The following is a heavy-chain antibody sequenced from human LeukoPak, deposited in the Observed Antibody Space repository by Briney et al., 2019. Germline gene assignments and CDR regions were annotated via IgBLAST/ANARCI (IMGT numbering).Heavy chain of an antibody. D-gene: IGHD6-13*01. CDR1: GFTFSSYG. CDR2: TWYDGSNK. V-gene: IGHV3-33*06. J-gene: IGHJ6*03. Sequence: PGRSLRLSCAASGFTFSSYGMHWVRQAPGKGLEWVAVTWYDGSNKYYADSVKGRFTISRDNSKNTLYLQMNSLRAEDTAVYYCAKDGSSWYYYYYYYMDVWGKGTTVTVSS. CDR3: AKDGSSWYYYYYYYMDV.